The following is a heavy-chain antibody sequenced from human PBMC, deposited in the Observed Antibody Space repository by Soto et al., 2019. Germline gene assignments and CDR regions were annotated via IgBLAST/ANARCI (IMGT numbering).Heavy chain of an antibody. V-gene: IGHV4-4*07. J-gene: IGHJ4*02. CDR1: GGSISSYY. CDR2: IYTSGST. Sequence: PSATLSLTCTVSGGSISSYYWSWIRQPAGKGLEWIGRIYTSGSTNYNPSLKSRVTMSVDTSKNQFSLKLSSVTAADTAVYYCARGSTSYYYDSSGSLDYWGQGTLVTVS. D-gene: IGHD3-22*01. CDR3: ARGSTSYYYDSSGSLDY.